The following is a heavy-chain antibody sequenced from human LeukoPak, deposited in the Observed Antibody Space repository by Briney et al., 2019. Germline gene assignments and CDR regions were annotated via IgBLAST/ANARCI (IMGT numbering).Heavy chain of an antibody. V-gene: IGHV1-2*02. CDR3: ARSFITGTTSDY. CDR1: GYTFTCYY. J-gene: IGHJ4*02. CDR2: INPNSGGT. Sequence: ASVKVSCKASGYTFTCYYMHWVRQAPGQGREGRGWINPNSGGTNYAQKFQGTLTMTSDTSISTAYMELSRLRSDGTAVYYCARSFITGTTSDYWGQGTLVTVSS. D-gene: IGHD1-14*01.